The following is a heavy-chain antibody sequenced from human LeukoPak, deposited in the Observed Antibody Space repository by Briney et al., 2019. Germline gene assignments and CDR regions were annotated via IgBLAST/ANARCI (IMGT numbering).Heavy chain of an antibody. CDR1: GGSISNGGYY. Sequence: PAQTLSLTCTVSGGSISNGGYYWIWIGQHPGKGLEWIGYIYYSGSTHDNPSLKRRVTISVDTSKNQFSLKLSSVTAADTAVYYCARDLGYYDRVWGQGTLVTVSS. CDR2: IYYSGST. V-gene: IGHV4-31*03. J-gene: IGHJ4*02. D-gene: IGHD3-22*01. CDR3: ARDLGYYDRV.